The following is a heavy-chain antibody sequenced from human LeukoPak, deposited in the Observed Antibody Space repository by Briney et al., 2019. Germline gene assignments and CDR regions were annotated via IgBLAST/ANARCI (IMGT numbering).Heavy chain of an antibody. J-gene: IGHJ4*02. CDR2: IYYSGST. V-gene: IGHV4-39*01. Sequence: SETLSLTCTVSGGSISSSSYYWGWIRQPPGKGLEWIGSIYYSGSTYYNPSLKSRVTISVDTSKNQFSLKLSSVTAADTAVYYCARLIGPYDSGGYPDYWGQGTLVTVSS. CDR1: GGSISSSSYY. CDR3: ARLIGPYDSGGYPDY. D-gene: IGHD3-22*01.